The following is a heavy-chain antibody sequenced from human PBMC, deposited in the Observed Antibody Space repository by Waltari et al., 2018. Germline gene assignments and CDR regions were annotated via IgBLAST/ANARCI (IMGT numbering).Heavy chain of an antibody. CDR3: ARVRGHPGYFDY. CDR2: IYYSGST. V-gene: IGHV4-59*01. CDR1: GGSISSYY. J-gene: IGHJ4*02. D-gene: IGHD3-10*01. Sequence: QVQLQESGPGLVKPSETLSLTCTVSGGSISSYYWSWTRQPPGKGLEWIGYIYYSGSTNYNPSLKSRVTISVDTSKNQFSLKLSSVTTADTAVYYCARVRGHPGYFDYWGQGTLVTVSS.